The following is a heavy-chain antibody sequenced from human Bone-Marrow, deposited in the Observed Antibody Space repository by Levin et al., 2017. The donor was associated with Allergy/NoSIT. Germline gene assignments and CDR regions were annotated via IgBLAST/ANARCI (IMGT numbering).Heavy chain of an antibody. CDR1: GGSISSAN. CDR2: IYDTGNT. J-gene: IGHJ4*02. V-gene: IGHV4-59*01. CDR3: ARFVWGSYRGFDY. D-gene: IGHD3-16*02. Sequence: SQTLSLPCPVSGGSISSANWSWIRQPPGKGLEWIGYIYDTGNTNYNPSLKSRVTLSVDTSKNQFSLKLSSVTPADTAVYYCARFVWGSYRGFDYWGQGTLVTVSS.